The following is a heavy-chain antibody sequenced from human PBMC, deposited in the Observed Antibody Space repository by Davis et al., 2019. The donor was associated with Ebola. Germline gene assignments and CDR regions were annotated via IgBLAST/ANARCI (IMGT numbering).Heavy chain of an antibody. D-gene: IGHD4-23*01. J-gene: IGHJ6*02. CDR1: GFTFSSYA. CDR2: ISGSGGST. Sequence: GESLKISCAASGFTFSSYAMSWVRQAPGKGLEWVSAISGSGGSTYYADSVKGRFTISRDNSKNTLYLQMNSLRAEETAVYYCARVWGVVTRGYYGMDVWGQGTTVTVSS. V-gene: IGHV3-23*01. CDR3: ARVWGVVTRGYYGMDV.